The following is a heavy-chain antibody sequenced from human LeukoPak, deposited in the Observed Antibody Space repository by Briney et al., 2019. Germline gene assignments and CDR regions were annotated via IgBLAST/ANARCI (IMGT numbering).Heavy chain of an antibody. Sequence: GGSLRLSCAASGFTFASYWMTWVRQAPGRGLELEANIKEDGSEKYYVDSVKGRFTISRDNAKNSLYLQMNRLRAEDTALYYCVYGGSYYVAWGQGTLVTVSS. V-gene: IGHV3-7*01. D-gene: IGHD1-26*01. J-gene: IGHJ5*02. CDR2: IKEDGSEK. CDR1: GFTFASYW. CDR3: VYGGSYYVA.